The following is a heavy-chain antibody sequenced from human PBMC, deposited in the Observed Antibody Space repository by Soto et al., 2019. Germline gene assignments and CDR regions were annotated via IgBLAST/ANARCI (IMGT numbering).Heavy chain of an antibody. V-gene: IGHV3-23*01. CDR2: ISGSGGST. Sequence: EVQLLESGGGLVQPGGSLRLSCAASGFTFSSYAMSWVRQAPGKGLEWVSAISGSGGSTYYADSVKGRFTISKDNSKNALYLQMNSLRAEDTAVYYCAKDRGYSLTPSDHWGQGTLVTVSS. CDR3: AKDRGYSLTPSDH. CDR1: GFTFSSYA. J-gene: IGHJ4*02. D-gene: IGHD3-22*01.